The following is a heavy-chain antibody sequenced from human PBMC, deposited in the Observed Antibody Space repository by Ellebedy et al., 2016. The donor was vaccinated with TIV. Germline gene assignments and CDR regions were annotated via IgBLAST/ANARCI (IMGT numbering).Heavy chain of an antibody. D-gene: IGHD3-22*01. J-gene: IGHJ4*02. Sequence: GESLKTSCEASGFNFGAYVMAWFRQAPGRGLEWVGFIKSKANGATTQYAASVKGRFTISRDDSKAIAYLQMRSLKTEDTGVYYCTRDHYYYEGGSSQYVWGRGTLVTVSS. CDR1: GFNFGAYV. V-gene: IGHV3-49*03. CDR3: TRDHYYYEGGSSQYV. CDR2: IKSKANGATT.